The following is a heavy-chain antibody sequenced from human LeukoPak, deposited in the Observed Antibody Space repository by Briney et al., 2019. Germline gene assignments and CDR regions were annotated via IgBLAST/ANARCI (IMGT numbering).Heavy chain of an antibody. V-gene: IGHV1-24*01. J-gene: IGHJ6*04. CDR2: FDPEDGGT. Sequence: ASVKVSCKVSGYTLTELSMHWVRQAPGKGLEWMGGFDPEDGGTIYAQKFQGRVTMTEDTSTDTAYMELSSLRSEDTAVYYCATEVSGELKFGMDVWGKGTTVTVSS. D-gene: IGHD3-16*01. CDR1: GYTLTELS. CDR3: ATEVSGELKFGMDV.